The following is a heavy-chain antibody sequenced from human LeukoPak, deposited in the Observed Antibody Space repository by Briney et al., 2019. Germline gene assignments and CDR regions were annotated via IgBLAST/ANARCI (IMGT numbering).Heavy chain of an antibody. J-gene: IGHJ5*02. Sequence: SSETLSLTCTVSGGSISSSSYYWGWIRQPPGKGLEWIGSIYYSGSTYYNPSLKSRVTISVDTSKNQFSLKLSSVTAADTAVYYCARDIIQQQLPRGWFDPWGQGTLVTVSS. CDR1: GGSISSSSYY. D-gene: IGHD6-13*01. CDR3: ARDIIQQQLPRGWFDP. CDR2: IYYSGST. V-gene: IGHV4-39*07.